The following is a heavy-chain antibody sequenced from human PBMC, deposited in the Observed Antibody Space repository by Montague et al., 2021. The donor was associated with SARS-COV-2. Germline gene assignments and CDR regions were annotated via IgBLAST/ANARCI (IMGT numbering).Heavy chain of an antibody. CDR3: ARGVPLGYDFWSGYPEIGDFDY. Sequence: SETLSLTCTASGGSISSSSYYWGWIRQPPGKGLEWIGSIYYSGSTYYYPSLKSRVTISVDTSKNQFSLKLSSVTAADTAVYYCARGVPLGYDFWSGYPEIGDFDYWGQGTLVTVSS. CDR2: IYYSGST. V-gene: IGHV4-39*01. D-gene: IGHD3-3*01. J-gene: IGHJ4*02. CDR1: GGSISSSSYY.